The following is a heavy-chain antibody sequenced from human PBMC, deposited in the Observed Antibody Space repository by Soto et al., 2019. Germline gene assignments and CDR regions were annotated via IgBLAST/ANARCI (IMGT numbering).Heavy chain of an antibody. D-gene: IGHD6-13*01. CDR3: AGSTSWFDP. J-gene: IGHJ5*02. Sequence: SETLSLTCTVSGGSISSYYWSWIRQPPGKGLEWIGYIYYNGSTYYNPSLKSRITISVDTSKNQFSLKLSSVTAADTAVYYCAGSTSWFDPWGQGTLVTVSS. CDR1: GGSISSYY. V-gene: IGHV4-59*04. CDR2: IYYNGST.